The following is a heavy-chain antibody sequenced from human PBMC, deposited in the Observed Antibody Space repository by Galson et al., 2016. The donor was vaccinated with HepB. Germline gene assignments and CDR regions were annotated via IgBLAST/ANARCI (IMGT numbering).Heavy chain of an antibody. CDR1: GDSVTSDITT. V-gene: IGHV6-1*01. D-gene: IGHD5-24*01. Sequence: CAISGDSVTSDITTWNWIRQSPSRGLEWLGRTYYRSKWFTDYAVSVEGRITINSDISRNQFSLQLDSVTPDDTAAYFCTRGYMQGGMIVWGQGTTVTVS. CDR2: TYYRSKWFT. CDR3: TRGYMQGGMIV. J-gene: IGHJ6*02.